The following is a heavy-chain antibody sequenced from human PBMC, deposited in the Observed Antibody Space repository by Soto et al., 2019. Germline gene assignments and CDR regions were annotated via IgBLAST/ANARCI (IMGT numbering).Heavy chain of an antibody. CDR2: IYYSVST. V-gene: IGHV4-61*01. CDR1: GGSVSSGSYY. CDR3: ARDRGWLPHAHAFDI. D-gene: IGHD3-10*01. J-gene: IGHJ3*02. Sequence: PSETLFLTCTVSGGSVSSGSYYCSWIRQPPGKGLEWIGYIYYSVSTNYNPSLKSRVTISVDTSKNQFSLKRSSVTAADTAVYYCARDRGWLPHAHAFDIWGQGTMVTVSS.